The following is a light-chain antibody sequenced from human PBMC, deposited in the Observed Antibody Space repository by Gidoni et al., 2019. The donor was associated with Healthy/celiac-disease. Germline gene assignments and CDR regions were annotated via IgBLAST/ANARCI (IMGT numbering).Light chain of an antibody. CDR3: QQRSNWPPWT. J-gene: IGKJ1*01. CDR2: DAS. CDR1: KSVSTY. V-gene: IGKV3-11*01. Sequence: EIVLTQSPATLSLSPGERATLSCRASKSVSTYLAWYQQKPGQAPRLLIYDASNRATGIPARFSGSGSGTDFTLTIGSLEPEDFAVYYCQQRSNWPPWTFGQGTKVEIK.